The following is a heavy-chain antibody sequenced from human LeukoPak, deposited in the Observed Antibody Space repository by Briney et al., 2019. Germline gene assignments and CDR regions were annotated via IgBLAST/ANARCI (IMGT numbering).Heavy chain of an antibody. CDR3: AKPYCSSTSCYDAFDI. CDR1: GFTFSSYG. CDR2: ISYDGSNK. D-gene: IGHD2-2*01. V-gene: IGHV3-30*18. J-gene: IGHJ3*02. Sequence: GGSLRLSCAASGFTFSSYGMHWVRQAPGKGLEWVAVISYDGSNKYYADTVKGRFTISRDNSKNTLYLQMNSLRAEDTAVYYCAKPYCSSTSCYDAFDIWGQGTMVTVSS.